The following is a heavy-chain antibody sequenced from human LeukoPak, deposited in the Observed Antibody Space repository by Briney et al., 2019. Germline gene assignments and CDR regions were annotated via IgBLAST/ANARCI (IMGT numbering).Heavy chain of an antibody. V-gene: IGHV3-30-3*01. CDR2: MSFDGSDK. J-gene: IGHJ4*02. Sequence: SGGSLRLSCAASGFTFSNYAMHWVRQAPGKGLEWVAFMSFDGSDKYYADSVKGRFTISRDNSKNTLYLQMNSLRFEDTAVYYCARDQPGTYTLSSNWGQGTLVTVSS. CDR3: ARDQPGTYTLSSN. CDR1: GFTFSNYA. D-gene: IGHD6-19*01.